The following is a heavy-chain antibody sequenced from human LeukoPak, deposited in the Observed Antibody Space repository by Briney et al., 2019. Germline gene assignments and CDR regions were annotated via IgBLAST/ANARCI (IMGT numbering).Heavy chain of an antibody. J-gene: IGHJ3*02. CDR1: GYTFTSYG. V-gene: IGHV1-18*01. CDR2: ISAYNGNT. D-gene: IGHD3-3*01. CDR3: ARDRPTDYDLWSGDAFDI. Sequence: ASVKVSCKASGYTFTSYGISWVRQAPGQGLEWMGWISAYNGNTNYAQKLQGRVTMTTDTSTSTAYMELRSLRSDDTAVYYCARDRPTDYDLWSGDAFDIWGQGTMVTVSS.